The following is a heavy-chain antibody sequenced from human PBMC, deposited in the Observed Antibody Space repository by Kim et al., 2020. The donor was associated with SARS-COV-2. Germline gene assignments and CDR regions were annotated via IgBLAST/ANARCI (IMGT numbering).Heavy chain of an antibody. D-gene: IGHD5-18*01. CDR3: TRNVGGYSNGLD. V-gene: IGHV3-21*01. J-gene: IGHJ4*02. Sequence: GGSLRLSCAASGFAFSAYHMNWVRQAPGKGLEWVSSLSGDTNYIYYANSVKGRFTISRDNAKNSLYLQMSSLRAEDTAVYYCTRNVGGYSNGLDWGQGTLVTVSS. CDR1: GFAFSAYH. CDR2: LSGDTNYI.